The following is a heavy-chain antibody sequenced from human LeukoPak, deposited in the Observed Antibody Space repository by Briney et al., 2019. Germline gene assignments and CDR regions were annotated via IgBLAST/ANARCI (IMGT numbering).Heavy chain of an antibody. CDR3: ARVMVYSYGYFDY. CDR2: ISSSSSYI. V-gene: IGHV3-21*01. J-gene: IGHJ4*02. Sequence: MSGGSLRLSCAASGFTFSSYSMNWVRQAPGKGLEWVSSISSSSSYIYYADSVKGRFTISRDNAKNSLYLQMNSLRAEGTAVYYCARVMVYSYGYFDYWGQGTLVTVSS. D-gene: IGHD5-18*01. CDR1: GFTFSSYS.